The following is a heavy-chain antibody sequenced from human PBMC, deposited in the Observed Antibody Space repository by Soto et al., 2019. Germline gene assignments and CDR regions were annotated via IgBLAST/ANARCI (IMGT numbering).Heavy chain of an antibody. V-gene: IGHV1-69*06. CDR1: GGTSTRYA. CDR2: IVPMFGTS. J-gene: IGHJ4*02. Sequence: QERLVQSGAEVRKPGSSVKVSCKVTGGTSTRYAINWVRQAPGQGLEWMGGIVPMFGTSKYTQKFQGRVTITADTSTNIAYMELRSLRSEDTAVYYCNRGSEYDFWSGYLWGQGTLVSVSS. CDR3: NRGSEYDFWSGYL. D-gene: IGHD3-3*01.